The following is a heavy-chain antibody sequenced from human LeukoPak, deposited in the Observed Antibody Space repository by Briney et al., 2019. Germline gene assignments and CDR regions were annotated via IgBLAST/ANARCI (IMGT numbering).Heavy chain of an antibody. J-gene: IGHJ4*02. D-gene: IGHD6-19*01. V-gene: IGHV3-23*01. CDR2: ISGSGGRT. CDR1: GFTFSSYA. CDR3: AKGIQRYSSGWKPFDY. Sequence: GGSLRLSCAASGFTFSSYAMSWVRQAPGKGLEWVSAISGSGGRTYYADSVKGRFTISRDNSKNTLYLQMNSLRAEDTAVYYCAKGIQRYSSGWKPFDYWGQGTLVTVSS.